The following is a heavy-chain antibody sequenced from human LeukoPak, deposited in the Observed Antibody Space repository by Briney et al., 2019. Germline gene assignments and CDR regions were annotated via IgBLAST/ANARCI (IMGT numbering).Heavy chain of an antibody. CDR3: ARDNIRGGKGIAAAGGYY. V-gene: IGHV1-69*13. CDR1: GATFISYA. J-gene: IGHJ4*02. Sequence: SVKVSCKASGATFISYAMSWVRQAPGQGLEWMGGIIPIFGTANYAQKFQGRVTITADESTSTAYMDLSSLTSEDTAVYYCARDNIRGGKGIAAAGGYYWGQGTLVTVSS. CDR2: IIPIFGTA. D-gene: IGHD6-13*01.